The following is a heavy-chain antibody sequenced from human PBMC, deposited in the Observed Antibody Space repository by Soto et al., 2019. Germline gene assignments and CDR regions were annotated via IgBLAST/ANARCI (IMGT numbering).Heavy chain of an antibody. Sequence: EVQLLESGGGLVRPGGSLRLSCAASGFTFSSYAMTSVRQAPGKGLEWVSGVSGTGGSAYYADSVKGRFTISRDKSTNALYLHINSLRAEDTAVYYCARGSAYSDYDLEYWGQGTLVTVSS. D-gene: IGHD4-17*01. CDR3: ARGSAYSDYDLEY. J-gene: IGHJ4*02. CDR2: VSGTGGSA. V-gene: IGHV3-23*01. CDR1: GFTFSSYA.